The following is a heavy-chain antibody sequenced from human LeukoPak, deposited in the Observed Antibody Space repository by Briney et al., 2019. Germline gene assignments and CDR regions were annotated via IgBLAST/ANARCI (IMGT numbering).Heavy chain of an antibody. V-gene: IGHV1-18*01. CDR1: GGTFSSYG. CDR3: ARAGYYDSSGYYRSGLNYYGMDV. D-gene: IGHD3-22*01. Sequence: EASVKVSCKASGGTFSSYGISWVRPAPGQGLEWMGWISAYNGNTNYAQKLQGRVTMTTDTSTSAAYMELRSLRSDDTAVYYCARAGYYDSSGYYRSGLNYYGMDVWGQGTTVTVSS. CDR2: ISAYNGNT. J-gene: IGHJ6*02.